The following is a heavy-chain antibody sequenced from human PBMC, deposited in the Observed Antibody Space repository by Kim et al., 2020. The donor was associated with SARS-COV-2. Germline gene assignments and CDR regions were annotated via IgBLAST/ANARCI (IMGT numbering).Heavy chain of an antibody. CDR3: ARALGYDFWSGYYKEDYGMDV. CDR1: GGTFSSYT. Sequence: SVKVSCKASGGTFSSYTISWVRQAPGQGLEWMGRIIPILGIANYAQKFQGRVTITADKSTSTAYMELSSLRSEDTAVYYCARALGYDFWSGYYKEDYGMDVWGQGTTVTVSS. V-gene: IGHV1-69*02. D-gene: IGHD3-3*01. J-gene: IGHJ6*02. CDR2: IIPILGIA.